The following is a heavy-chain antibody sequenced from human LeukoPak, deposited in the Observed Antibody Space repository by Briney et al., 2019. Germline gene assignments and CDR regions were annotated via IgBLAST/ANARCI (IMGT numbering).Heavy chain of an antibody. V-gene: IGHV1-3*01. Sequence: ASVTVSCTASGYTFTIYAMHWVRQAPGQRLEWMGWISAGNGNTKYSQKFQGRVTITRDTSASTAYMELSSLRSEDTAVYYCARVPYYYDSSGYYYRAPPDYWGQGTLVTVSS. J-gene: IGHJ4*02. D-gene: IGHD3-22*01. CDR2: ISAGNGNT. CDR3: ARVPYYYDSSGYYYRAPPDY. CDR1: GYTFTIYA.